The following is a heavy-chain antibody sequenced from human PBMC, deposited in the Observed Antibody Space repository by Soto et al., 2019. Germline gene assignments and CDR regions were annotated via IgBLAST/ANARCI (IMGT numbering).Heavy chain of an antibody. CDR2: SNHSVSA. D-gene: IGHD2-8*02. CDR1: GGSFSGYY. V-gene: IGHV4-34*01. CDR3: ARDKITGLFDY. Sequence: QVQLQQWGAGLLKPSETLSLTCAVYGGSFSGYYWTWIRQPPGTGLEWIWESNHSVSANYNPALNSRVTISVDPSQIQFSLKLTSVTAADPAVYYCARDKITGLFDYWGQGTLVTVSS. J-gene: IGHJ4*02.